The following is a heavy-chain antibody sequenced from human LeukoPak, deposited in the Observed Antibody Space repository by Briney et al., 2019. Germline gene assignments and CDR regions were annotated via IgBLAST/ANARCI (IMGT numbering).Heavy chain of an antibody. CDR2: ISSRGGTT. Sequence: GGSLRLSCAASGFTFSTYAMSWVRQAPGKGLEWVSSISSRGGTTYYADSVKGRFIISRDNSKNTLYLQMNSLRVEDTAVYYCAKWIDGDYRSSDDWGQGTLVTVSS. CDR3: AKWIDGDYRSSDD. D-gene: IGHD4-17*01. J-gene: IGHJ4*02. CDR1: GFTFSTYA. V-gene: IGHV3-23*01.